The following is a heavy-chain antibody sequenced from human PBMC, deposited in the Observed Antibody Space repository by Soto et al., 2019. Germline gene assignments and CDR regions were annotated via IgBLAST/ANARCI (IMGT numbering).Heavy chain of an antibody. CDR3: ARGARDFDY. D-gene: IGHD3-16*01. Sequence: LRLSCAGSGFTFNPYVMHWFRQAPAKGLEWVALMWYEESNKYYGDSLGGRFAISRDNSRDTLYLQMNSLRVEDTSVYYCARGARDFDYWGQGTLVTVSS. V-gene: IGHV3-33*01. J-gene: IGHJ4*02. CDR1: GFTFNPYV. CDR2: MWYEESNK.